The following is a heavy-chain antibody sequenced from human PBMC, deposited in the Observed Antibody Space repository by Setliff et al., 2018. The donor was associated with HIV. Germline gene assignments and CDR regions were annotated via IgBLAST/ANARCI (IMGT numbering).Heavy chain of an antibody. CDR3: ARARTIGVSAVFFDP. D-gene: IGHD3-3*01. J-gene: IGHJ5*02. Sequence: SETLSLTCTVSGGSISSYYWSWIRQPPGKGLEWIGYIYTSGSTNYNPSLKSRVTLSVDTSKNQFSLKLSSVTAADTAVYYCARARTIGVSAVFFDPWGQGIPVTVSS. V-gene: IGHV4-4*08. CDR1: GGSISSYY. CDR2: IYTSGST.